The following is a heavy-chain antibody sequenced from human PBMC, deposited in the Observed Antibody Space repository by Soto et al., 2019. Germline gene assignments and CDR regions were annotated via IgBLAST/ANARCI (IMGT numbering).Heavy chain of an antibody. CDR3: AHAYGGRSLS. J-gene: IGHJ5*02. CDR2: IYWDDSK. V-gene: IGHV2-5*02. D-gene: IGHD1-26*01. Sequence: QITLKESGPTLVKPTQTLTLTCTFSGFSLTTDRVGVGWIRQPPGEALEWLAVIYWDDSKTYRPSLGSRLTITQDTSKNQVALTMTNTDSLDTATYYCAHAYGGRSLSWGQGTLVTVSS. CDR1: GFSLTTDRVG.